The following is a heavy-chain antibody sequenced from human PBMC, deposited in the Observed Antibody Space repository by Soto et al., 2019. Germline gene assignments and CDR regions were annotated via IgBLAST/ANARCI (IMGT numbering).Heavy chain of an antibody. V-gene: IGHV4-31*03. Sequence: QVQLHESGPGLVKPSQTLSLTCTVSGGSISSGGYYWSWIRQYPAKGLEWIAYIYYSGRTYYNPSLKSRVSISVDTSKNQFSLRLSSVTAADTAVYYCARTFVPYSGRNILDWFDPWGQGTLVTVSS. J-gene: IGHJ5*02. CDR1: GGSISSGGYY. CDR2: IYYSGRT. CDR3: ARTFVPYSGRNILDWFDP. D-gene: IGHD1-26*01.